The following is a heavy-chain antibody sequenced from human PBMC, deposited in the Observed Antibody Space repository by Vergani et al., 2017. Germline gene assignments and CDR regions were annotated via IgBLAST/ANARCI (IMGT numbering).Heavy chain of an antibody. D-gene: IGHD2-21*02. J-gene: IGHJ4*02. CDR1: GFTFSNFG. Sequence: VQLVESAGGVVQPGGSLRLSCAASGFTFSNFGMHWIRQAPGKGLEWLEYIGKDVINTRYRDAVKGRFTVSRDNSKDILYLQMDSLRSEDTALYYCAKYLRDSTYGLSDSWGPGTLVIVSS. CDR3: AKYLRDSTYGLSDS. V-gene: IGHV3-30*02. CDR2: IGKDVINT.